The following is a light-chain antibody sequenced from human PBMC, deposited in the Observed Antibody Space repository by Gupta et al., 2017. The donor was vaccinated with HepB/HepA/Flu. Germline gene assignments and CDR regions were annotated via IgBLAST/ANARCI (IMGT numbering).Light chain of an antibody. CDR2: TAS. CDR1: QGISNS. Sequence: VGDRVTITCRASQGISNSLAWFQRKPGLAPKSLISTASSLHTGVPSKFSGSGSGTEFTLTISSLQPEDSATYYCQQYNSYPITFGQGTRLEIK. J-gene: IGKJ5*01. V-gene: IGKV1-16*02. CDR3: QQYNSYPIT.